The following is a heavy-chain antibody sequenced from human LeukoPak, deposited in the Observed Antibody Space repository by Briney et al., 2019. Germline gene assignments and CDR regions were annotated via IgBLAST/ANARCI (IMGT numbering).Heavy chain of an antibody. V-gene: IGHV3-48*03. J-gene: IGHJ5*02. CDR3: ARGSGSRYNWFDP. CDR1: VFTFSSYE. D-gene: IGHD5-12*01. Sequence: GGSLRLSCAASVFTFSSYEMNWVRQAPGKGLGWGSYISSSGSTIYYADSVNGRFTISRDNAKNSLYLQMNSLRAEDTAVYYCARGSGSRYNWFDPWGQGTLVTVSS. CDR2: ISSSGSTI.